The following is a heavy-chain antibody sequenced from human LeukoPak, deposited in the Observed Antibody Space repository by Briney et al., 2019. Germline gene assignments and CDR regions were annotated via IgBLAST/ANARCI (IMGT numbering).Heavy chain of an antibody. D-gene: IGHD2-15*01. CDR2: IRSKGYGGTP. Sequence: PGESLRLSCAASGFTFTTYWMTWVRQAPGKGLEWVGFIRSKGYGGTPEYAASVKDRFTISRDDSKSIAYLQMNSLKTEDTAVYYCTKDQTPYNWGQGTLVTVSS. CDR3: TKDQTPYN. CDR1: GFTFTTYW. V-gene: IGHV3-49*04. J-gene: IGHJ4*02.